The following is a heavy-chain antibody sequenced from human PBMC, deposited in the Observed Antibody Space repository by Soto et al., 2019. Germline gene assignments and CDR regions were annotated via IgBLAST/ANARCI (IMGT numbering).Heavy chain of an antibody. CDR1: GFTFSSYW. CDR3: ARDVEDSSSWYKGGGDY. CDR2: IKQDGSEK. V-gene: IGHV3-7*01. J-gene: IGHJ4*02. D-gene: IGHD6-13*01. Sequence: GGSLRLSCAASGFTFSSYWMSWVRQAPGKGLEWVANIKQDGSEKYYVDSVKGRFTISRDNAKNSLYLQMNSLRAEDTAVYYCARDVEDSSSWYKGGGDYWGQGTLVTVS.